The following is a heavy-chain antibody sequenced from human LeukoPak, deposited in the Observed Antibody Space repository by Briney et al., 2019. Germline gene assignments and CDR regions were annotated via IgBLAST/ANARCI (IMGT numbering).Heavy chain of an antibody. CDR1: GGSFSTYY. V-gene: IGHV4-4*08. J-gene: IGHJ3*02. Sequence: SQTLSLTCTVSGGSFSTYYWSWIRQPPGKRLEWIGYIYTTGSTNYNPSHESRVTISVDTSKKQFSLKLRSVTAADTAVYYCARLRRLRDGYNAFDIWGQGRMVTVSS. CDR2: IYTTGST. D-gene: IGHD5-24*01. CDR3: ARLRRLRDGYNAFDI.